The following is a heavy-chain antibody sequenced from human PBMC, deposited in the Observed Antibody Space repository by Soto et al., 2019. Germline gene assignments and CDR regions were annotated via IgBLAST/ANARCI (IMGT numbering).Heavy chain of an antibody. V-gene: IGHV5-51*01. J-gene: IGHJ6*02. CDR2: IYPGDSDT. D-gene: IGHD4-17*01. CDR3: ARNYFSHYGDVYYGMDV. CDR1: GYSFTNYW. Sequence: GESLKISCKGSGYSFTNYWIGWVRQKPGKGLEWMGIIYPGDSDTRYTPSFQGRVTISADKSINTAYLKWSSLQASDTAIYYCARNYFSHYGDVYYGMDVWGQGTTVTVSS.